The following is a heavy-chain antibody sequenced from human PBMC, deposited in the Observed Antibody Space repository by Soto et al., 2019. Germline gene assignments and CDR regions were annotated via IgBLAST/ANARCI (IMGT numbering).Heavy chain of an antibody. CDR1: GGSISSSNW. CDR2: IYHSGST. Sequence: SETLSLTCAVSGGSISSSNWWSWVRQPPGKGLEWIGEIYHSGSTNYNPSLKSRVTISVDKSKNQFSLKLSSVTAADTAVYYCARGGCDVGYYYYYYMDVWGKGNTVTVSS. J-gene: IGHJ6*03. V-gene: IGHV4-4*02. CDR3: ARGGCDVGYYYYYYMDV. D-gene: IGHD2-2*01.